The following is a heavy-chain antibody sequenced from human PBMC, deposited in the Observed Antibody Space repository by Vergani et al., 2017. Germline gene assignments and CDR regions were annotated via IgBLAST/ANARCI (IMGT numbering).Heavy chain of an antibody. CDR3: ARGLRYYDSSGYLDAFDI. CDR2: IHHSGST. CDR1: GGSFSGYY. J-gene: IGHJ3*02. V-gene: IGHV4-34*01. D-gene: IGHD3-22*01. Sequence: QVQLQQWGAGLLKPSETLSLTCAVYGGSFSGYYWTWIRQPPGKGLEWIGEIHHSGSTNYTPSLKSRVTISVDTSKNQFSLKLSSVTAADTAVYYCARGLRYYDSSGYLDAFDIWGQGTMVTVSS.